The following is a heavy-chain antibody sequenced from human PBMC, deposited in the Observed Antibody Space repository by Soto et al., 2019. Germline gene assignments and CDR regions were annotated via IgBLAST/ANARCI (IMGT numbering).Heavy chain of an antibody. CDR3: ARGLGYYDSSGSYPVFDY. J-gene: IGHJ4*02. Sequence: GSLRLSCAASGFTFSGSAMHWVRQASGKGLEWVGRIRSKANSYATAYAASVKGRFTISRDDSKNTAYLQMNSLRAEDTAVYYCARGLGYYDSSGSYPVFDYWGQGTLVTVSS. CDR2: IRSKANSYAT. CDR1: GFTFSGSA. D-gene: IGHD3-22*01. V-gene: IGHV3-73*01.